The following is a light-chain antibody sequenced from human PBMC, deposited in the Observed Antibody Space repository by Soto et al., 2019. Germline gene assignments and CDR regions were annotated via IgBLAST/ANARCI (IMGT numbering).Light chain of an antibody. J-gene: IGKJ1*01. CDR2: GAS. Sequence: EIVLTQSPGTLSLSPRERATLSCRASQSVGNNYVAWYQQKPGQAPRFLIYGASSRATGIPDRFSGSGSGTDFTLTISRLEPEDFAVYYCQQYASSPRTFGQGTKVEI. CDR3: QQYASSPRT. V-gene: IGKV3-20*01. CDR1: QSVGNNY.